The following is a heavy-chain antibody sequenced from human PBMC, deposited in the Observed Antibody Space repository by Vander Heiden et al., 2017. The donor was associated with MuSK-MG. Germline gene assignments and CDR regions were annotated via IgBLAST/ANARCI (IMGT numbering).Heavy chain of an antibody. Sequence: QVQLVESGGGVVQPGRSLRLSCAASGSTFSSSGMPWVRQAPGKGLEWGAVISYDGSNKYYADSVKGRFTISRDNSKNTLYLQMNSLRAEDTAVYYCAAGVGMGAPTGDVGAFDIWGQGTMVTVSS. CDR3: AAGVGMGAPTGDVGAFDI. CDR2: ISYDGSNK. V-gene: IGHV3-30*03. CDR1: GSTFSSSG. D-gene: IGHD1-26*01. J-gene: IGHJ3*02.